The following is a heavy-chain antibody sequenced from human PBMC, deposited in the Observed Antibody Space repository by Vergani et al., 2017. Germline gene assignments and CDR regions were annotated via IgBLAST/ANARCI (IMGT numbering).Heavy chain of an antibody. V-gene: IGHV3-66*02. Sequence: VQLQQWGAGLLKPSETLSLTCAVYVGSFSGYYMTWVRQAPGKGLEWVSHIYSGDETYYADSVKGRVTISRDTSKNTLHLQINNLRVEDTAVYYCARGNYYGSGTYVDPWGQGTLVTVSS. CDR1: VGSFSGYY. CDR2: IYSGDET. J-gene: IGHJ5*02. CDR3: ARGNYYGSGTYVDP. D-gene: IGHD3-10*01.